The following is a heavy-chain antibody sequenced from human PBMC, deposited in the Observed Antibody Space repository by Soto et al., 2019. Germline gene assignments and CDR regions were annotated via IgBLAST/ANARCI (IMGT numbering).Heavy chain of an antibody. CDR2: IYYSGST. J-gene: IGHJ6*02. CDR1: GGSISSYY. D-gene: IGHD6-19*01. Sequence: PSETLSLTCTVSGGSISSYYWSWIRQPPGKGLEWIGYIYYSGSTNYNPSLKSRVTISVDTSKNQFSLKLSSVTAADTAVYYCARTDSSGWYPRDYYYGMDVWGQGTTVTVSS. V-gene: IGHV4-59*08. CDR3: ARTDSSGWYPRDYYYGMDV.